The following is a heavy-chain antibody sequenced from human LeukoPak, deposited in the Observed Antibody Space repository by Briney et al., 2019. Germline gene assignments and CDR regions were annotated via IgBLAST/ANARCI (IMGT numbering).Heavy chain of an antibody. CDR2: IIPIFGTA. CDR1: GGTFSSHA. V-gene: IGHV1-69*05. D-gene: IGHD1-26*01. CDR3: ASSLHSGSSYFDY. J-gene: IGHJ4*02. Sequence: ASVKVSCKASGGTFSSHAISWVRQAPGQGLEWMGRIIPIFGTANYAQKFQGRVTITTDESTSTAYMELSSLRSEDTAVYYCASSLHSGSSYFDYWGQGTLVTVSS.